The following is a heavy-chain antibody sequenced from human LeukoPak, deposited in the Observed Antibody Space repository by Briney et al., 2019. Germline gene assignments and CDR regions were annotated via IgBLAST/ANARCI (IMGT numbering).Heavy chain of an antibody. CDR1: GDSFSGHY. Sequence: SGTLSLTCAVFGDSFSGHYWHWFRQAPGKEPEWIGDIHSNVGTNYNPSLESRVTISGDTSRNQFSLKLNSVTAADTAIYYCAGRFYFDLWGRGTLVTVSS. CDR3: AGRFYFDL. J-gene: IGHJ2*01. V-gene: IGHV4-34*01. CDR2: IHSNVGT.